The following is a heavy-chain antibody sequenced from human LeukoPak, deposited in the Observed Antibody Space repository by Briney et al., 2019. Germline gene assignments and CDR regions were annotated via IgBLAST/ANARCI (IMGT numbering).Heavy chain of an antibody. CDR2: IIPMFGTA. J-gene: IGHJ4*02. CDR3: ARDFRGVHDY. CDR1: GGTFSSYA. Sequence: ASVKVSCKASGGTFSSYAINWVRQAPGQGLEWMGGIIPMFGTANYAQKFQGRVTITADKSTSTVYMELSSLRSDDTAVYYCARDFRGVHDYWGQGTLVTVSS. V-gene: IGHV1-69*06.